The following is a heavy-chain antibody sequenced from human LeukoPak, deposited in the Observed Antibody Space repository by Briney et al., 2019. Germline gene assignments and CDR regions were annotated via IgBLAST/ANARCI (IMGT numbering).Heavy chain of an antibody. Sequence: SETLSLTCTVSGGSISSYYWSWIRQPPGKGLEWIGYIYTSGSTNYNPSLKSRVTISVDTSKNQFSLKLSSVTAADTPVYYCASLSNPNAFDIWGQGTMVTVSS. CDR3: ASLSNPNAFDI. J-gene: IGHJ3*02. V-gene: IGHV4-4*09. CDR1: GGSISSYY. D-gene: IGHD4-11*01. CDR2: IYTSGST.